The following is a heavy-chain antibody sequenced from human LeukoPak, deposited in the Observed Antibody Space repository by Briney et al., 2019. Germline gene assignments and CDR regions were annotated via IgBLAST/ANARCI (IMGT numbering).Heavy chain of an antibody. J-gene: IGHJ4*02. CDR2: ISWDGGST. D-gene: IGHD1-7*01. CDR3: AGMSWNYVGFDY. V-gene: IGHV3-43*01. CDR1: GFTFDDYT. Sequence: GGSLRLSCAASGFTFDDYTMHWVRQAPGKGLEWVSLISWDGGSTYYADSVKGRFTISRDNSKNSLYLQMNSLRTEDTALYYCAGMSWNYVGFDYWGQGTLVTVSS.